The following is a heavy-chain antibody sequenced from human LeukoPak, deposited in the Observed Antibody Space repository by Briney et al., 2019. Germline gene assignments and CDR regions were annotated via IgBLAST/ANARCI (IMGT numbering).Heavy chain of an antibody. CDR2: VVHSGNT. D-gene: IGHD6-13*01. Sequence: PSETLSLTCAVYGGFFSGYYWSWIRQPPGKGLEWIGEVVHSGNTKYNPSLKSRVTISVDTSKNQFSLNLTSVTAADTAVYYCARFGSSTWYKGAFDIWGQGTMVTVAS. CDR1: GGFFSGYY. J-gene: IGHJ3*02. CDR3: ARFGSSTWYKGAFDI. V-gene: IGHV4-34*12.